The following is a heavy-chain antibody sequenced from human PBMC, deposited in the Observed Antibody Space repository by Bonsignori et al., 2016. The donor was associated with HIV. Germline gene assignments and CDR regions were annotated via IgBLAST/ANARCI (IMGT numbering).Heavy chain of an antibody. CDR3: ARSLLVVVVAATPDAFDI. D-gene: IGHD2-15*01. V-gene: IGHV3-21*01. Sequence: WIRQPPGKGLEWVSSISSSSSYIYYADSVKGRFTISRDNAKNSLYLQMNSLRAEDTAVYYCARSLLVVVVAATPDAFDIWGQGTMVTVSS. J-gene: IGHJ3*02. CDR2: ISSSSSYI.